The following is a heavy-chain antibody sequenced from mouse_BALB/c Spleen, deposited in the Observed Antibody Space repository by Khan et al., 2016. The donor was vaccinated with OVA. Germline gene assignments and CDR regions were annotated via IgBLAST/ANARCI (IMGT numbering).Heavy chain of an antibody. CDR2: INPSTGYT. Sequence: QVRLQQSGAERAKPGASVKMSCKASGYSFTTYWMHWVKQRPGQGLEWIGYINPSTGYTEYNQKFKDKATLTTDKSSSTAYMQLSSLKSEDAAVYYCARRGRDGIFAYWGQGTLVTVSA. CDR1: GYSFTTYW. CDR3: ARRGRDGIFAY. D-gene: IGHD2-1*01. J-gene: IGHJ3*01. V-gene: IGHV1-7*01.